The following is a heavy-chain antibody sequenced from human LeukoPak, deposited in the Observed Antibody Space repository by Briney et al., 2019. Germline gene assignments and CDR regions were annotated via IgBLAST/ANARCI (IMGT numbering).Heavy chain of an antibody. V-gene: IGHV3-23*01. CDR1: RFTFDNYA. D-gene: IGHD5-12*01. CDR3: AKGGLREKYYFDH. J-gene: IGHJ4*02. Sequence: GGSLRLSCAVSRFTFDNYAMSWVRQAPGKGLEWVSAISGSGGSTYYADSVKGRFTISRDNSRNTLFLQMYSLSAEDTAVYFCAKGGLREKYYFDHWGQGTLVTVSS. CDR2: ISGSGGST.